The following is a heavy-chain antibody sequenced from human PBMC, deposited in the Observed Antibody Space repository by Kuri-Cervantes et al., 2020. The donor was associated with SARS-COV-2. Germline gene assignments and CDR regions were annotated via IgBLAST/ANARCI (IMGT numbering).Heavy chain of an antibody. J-gene: IGHJ6*03. V-gene: IGHV4-39*07. CDR1: GGSISSGDYY. D-gene: IGHD3-16*01. Sequence: SETLSLTCTVSGGSISSGDYYWSWIRQPPGKGLEWIGSIYYSGSTYYNPSLKSRVTISVDTSKNQFSLKLSSVTAADTAVYYCARDLWGSPGYMDVWGKGTTVTVSS. CDR2: IYYSGST. CDR3: ARDLWGSPGYMDV.